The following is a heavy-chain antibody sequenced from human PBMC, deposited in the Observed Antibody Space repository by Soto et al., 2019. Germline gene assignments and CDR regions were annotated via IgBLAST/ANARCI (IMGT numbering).Heavy chain of an antibody. Sequence: GGSLRLSCVASGFTLSTYAMSWVRQAPGKGLEWVSGISGSGGSTYYADSVKGRFTISRDNSKNTLYLQMNSLRAEDTAVYYCAKDRRLLGSGAFDIWGQGTMVTVSS. CDR2: ISGSGGST. V-gene: IGHV3-23*01. CDR3: AKDRRLLGSGAFDI. J-gene: IGHJ3*02. D-gene: IGHD3-10*01. CDR1: GFTLSTYA.